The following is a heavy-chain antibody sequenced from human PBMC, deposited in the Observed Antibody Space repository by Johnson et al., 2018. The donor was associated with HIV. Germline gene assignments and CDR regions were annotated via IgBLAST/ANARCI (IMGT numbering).Heavy chain of an antibody. V-gene: IGHV3-13*01. J-gene: IGHJ3*02. Sequence: VQLVESGGGVVQPGRSLRLSCAASGFTFSSYDMHWVRQVTGKGLEWVSAIGTAGDTYYPGSVKGRFTISRENAKNSLYLQMNSLRAGDTAVYYCTRVARGDSSGHDALDIWGQGTMVTVSS. D-gene: IGHD3-22*01. CDR3: TRVARGDSSGHDALDI. CDR2: IGTAGDT. CDR1: GFTFSSYD.